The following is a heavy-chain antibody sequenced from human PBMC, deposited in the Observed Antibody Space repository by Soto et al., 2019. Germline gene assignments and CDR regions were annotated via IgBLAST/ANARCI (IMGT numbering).Heavy chain of an antibody. CDR2: IYYSGST. D-gene: IGHD3-16*02. J-gene: IGHJ3*02. Sequence: WRWIRQPPGKGLEWIGYIYYSGSTNYNPSLKSRVTISVDTSKNQFSLKLSSVTAADTAVYYCARLYGLDAFDIWGQGTMVTVSS. CDR3: ARLYGLDAFDI. V-gene: IGHV4-59*08.